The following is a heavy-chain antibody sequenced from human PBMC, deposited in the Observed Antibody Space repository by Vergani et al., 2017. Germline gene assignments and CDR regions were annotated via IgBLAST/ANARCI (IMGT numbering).Heavy chain of an antibody. D-gene: IGHD6-13*01. Sequence: QVQLQESGPGLVRPSQTLSLTCTVSGGSISSGSYYWSWFRQPAGKGLEWIGRFYTGGGTSYNPSLKSRVTISVDTSKNQFSLQLNSVTAADTAVYYCAREPLYSTTWPVLHHGIDVWGQGTTVTVSS. CDR2: FYTGGGT. CDR1: GGSISSGSYY. J-gene: IGHJ6*02. V-gene: IGHV4-61*02. CDR3: AREPLYSTTWPVLHHGIDV.